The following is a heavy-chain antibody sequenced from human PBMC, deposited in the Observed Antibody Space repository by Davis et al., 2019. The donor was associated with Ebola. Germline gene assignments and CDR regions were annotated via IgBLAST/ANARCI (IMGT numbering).Heavy chain of an antibody. D-gene: IGHD6-13*01. J-gene: IGHJ4*02. CDR1: GFTFSSYA. V-gene: IGHV3-23*01. CDR3: AKDHFMSSSWYFDY. CDR2: ISGSGGST. Sequence: PGGSLRLSCAASGFTFSSYAMSWVRQAPGKGLEWVSAISGSGGSTYYADSVKGRFTISRDNSKNTLYLQMNSLRAEDTAVYHCAKDHFMSSSWYFDYWGQGTLVTVSS.